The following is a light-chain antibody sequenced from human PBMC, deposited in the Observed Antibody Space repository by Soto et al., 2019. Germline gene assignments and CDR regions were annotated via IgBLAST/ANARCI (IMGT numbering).Light chain of an antibody. CDR2: AAS. CDR1: EAISNY. J-gene: IGKJ2*01. Sequence: DVQVSQSPSCLSAYIGDRVTITWRASEAISNYLAWYQHKPGKVPKLLIYAASTLQSGVPSRFSGSGYGTAFTLTISSLQPEDVATYYCQKYNNAPYTFAQGTKLEIK. CDR3: QKYNNAPYT. V-gene: IGKV1-27*01.